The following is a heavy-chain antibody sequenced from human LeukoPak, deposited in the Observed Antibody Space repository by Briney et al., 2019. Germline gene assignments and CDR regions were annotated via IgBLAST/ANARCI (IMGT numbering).Heavy chain of an antibody. Sequence: ASVKVSCKASGYTFTSYGISWVRQAPGQGLEWMGWISAYNGNTNYAQKFQGRVTMTGDTSISTAYMELSRLRSDDTAVYYCARGSGSYYHVSRPPDYWGQGTLVTVSS. CDR1: GYTFTSYG. D-gene: IGHD3-10*01. J-gene: IGHJ4*02. CDR2: ISAYNGNT. V-gene: IGHV1-18*01. CDR3: ARGSGSYYHVSRPPDY.